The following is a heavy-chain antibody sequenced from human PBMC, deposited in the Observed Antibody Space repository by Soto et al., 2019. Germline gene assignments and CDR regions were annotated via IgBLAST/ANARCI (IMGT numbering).Heavy chain of an antibody. CDR2: ISSSSSYI. D-gene: IGHD6-13*01. Sequence: EVQLVESGGGLVQPGGSLRLSCAASGFTFSSYSMNWVRQAPGKGLEWVSSISSSSSYIYYADSVKGRFTISRDNAKNSLYLQMNSLRAEDTAVYYCARRGIAAAGFDPWGQGTLVTVSS. V-gene: IGHV3-21*01. CDR1: GFTFSSYS. CDR3: ARRGIAAAGFDP. J-gene: IGHJ5*02.